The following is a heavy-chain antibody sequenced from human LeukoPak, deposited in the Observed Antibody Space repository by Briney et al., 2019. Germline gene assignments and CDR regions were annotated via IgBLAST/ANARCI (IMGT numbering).Heavy chain of an antibody. V-gene: IGHV1-3*01. CDR1: GYTFTSYA. D-gene: IGHD2-2*01. Sequence: ASVKVSCKASGYTFTSYAMHWVRQAPGQRLEWMGWINAGNGNTKYSQKFQGRVTMTRDTSISTAYMELSRLRSDDTAVYYCARDNDIVVVPAARGFDPWGQGTLVTVSS. J-gene: IGHJ5*02. CDR2: INAGNGNT. CDR3: ARDNDIVVVPAARGFDP.